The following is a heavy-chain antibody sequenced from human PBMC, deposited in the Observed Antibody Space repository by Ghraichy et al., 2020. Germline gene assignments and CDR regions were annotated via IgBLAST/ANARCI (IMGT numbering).Heavy chain of an antibody. Sequence: SETLSLTCTVSGGSISSYYWSWIRQPPGKGLEWIGYIYYSGSTNYNPSLKSRVTISVDTSKNQFSLKLSSVTAADTAVYYCARDDYYYGMDVWGQGTTVTVSS. J-gene: IGHJ6*02. CDR2: IYYSGST. CDR3: ARDDYYYGMDV. CDR1: GGSISSYY. V-gene: IGHV4-59*01.